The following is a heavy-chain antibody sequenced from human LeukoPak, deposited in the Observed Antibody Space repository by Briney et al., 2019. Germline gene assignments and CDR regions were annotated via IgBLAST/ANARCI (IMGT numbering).Heavy chain of an antibody. V-gene: IGHV3-30*02. Sequence: GGSLRLSCAASGFTFNTYGMHWVRQAPGKGLEWVAFIRYDGSNACYADSVKGRFTISRDNSKNTLYLQMNSLRPEDTAVYYCAKESYYYLDVWGKGTTVTISS. CDR1: GFTFNTYG. J-gene: IGHJ6*03. CDR2: IRYDGSNA. CDR3: AKESYYYLDV.